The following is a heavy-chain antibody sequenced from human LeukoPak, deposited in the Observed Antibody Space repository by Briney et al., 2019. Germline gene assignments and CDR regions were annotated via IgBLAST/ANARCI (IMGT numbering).Heavy chain of an antibody. Sequence: GASVKVSCKASGYTFTRYAMHWVRQAPGQGLEWMGGIIPIFGTANYAQKFQGRVTITADESTSTAYMELSSLRSEDTAVYYCASLVGATRDNFYGMDVWGQGTTVTVSS. V-gene: IGHV1-69*13. CDR1: GYTFTRYA. CDR2: IIPIFGTA. J-gene: IGHJ6*02. D-gene: IGHD1-26*01. CDR3: ASLVGATRDNFYGMDV.